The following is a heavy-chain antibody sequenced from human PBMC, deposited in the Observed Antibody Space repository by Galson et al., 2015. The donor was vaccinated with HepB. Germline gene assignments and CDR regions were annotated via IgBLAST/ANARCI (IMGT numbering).Heavy chain of an antibody. Sequence: SLRLSCAASGFTFSSYSMNWVRQAPGKGLEWVSYISSSSSTIYYADSVKGRFTISRDNAKNSLYLQMNSLRAEDTAVYYCWRNDYDILTGYSPPFRYYYGMDVWGQGTTVTVSS. V-gene: IGHV3-48*01. CDR3: WRNDYDILTGYSPPFRYYYGMDV. D-gene: IGHD3-9*01. CDR2: ISSSSSTI. J-gene: IGHJ6*02. CDR1: GFTFSSYS.